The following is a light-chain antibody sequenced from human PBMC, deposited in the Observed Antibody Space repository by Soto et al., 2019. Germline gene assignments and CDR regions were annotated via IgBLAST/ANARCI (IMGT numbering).Light chain of an antibody. CDR2: PAS. V-gene: IGKV1-9*01. CDR3: QQLQSFPLT. J-gene: IGKJ5*01. CDR1: QDITNY. Sequence: DIQLTQSPSFLSASVGDIVAITCRASQDITNYLAWYQQKPGKAPNLLIYPASTLRSGVPSRFRGSMSGTEFTLTISSLQPEDVSTYYCQQLQSFPLTFGQGTRLEIK.